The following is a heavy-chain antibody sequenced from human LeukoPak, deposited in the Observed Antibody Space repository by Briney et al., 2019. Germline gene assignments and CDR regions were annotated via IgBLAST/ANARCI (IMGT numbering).Heavy chain of an antibody. D-gene: IGHD3-22*01. CDR1: GSTLTEFS. J-gene: IGHJ3*02. CDR2: FDPEDHET. V-gene: IGHV1-24*01. Sequence: ASVKVSCKVSGSTLTEFSIHWVRQAPGKGLEWMGGFDPEDHETVYAQKFQGRVTMTEDTSTDTASMELSSLRSEDTAVYFCATQSAGLAYDTSAQGSFDIWGQGTMVTVSS. CDR3: ATQSAGLAYDTSAQGSFDI.